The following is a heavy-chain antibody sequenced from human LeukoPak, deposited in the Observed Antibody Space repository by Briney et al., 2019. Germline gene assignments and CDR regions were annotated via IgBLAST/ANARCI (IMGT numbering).Heavy chain of an antibody. Sequence: PGGSLRLSRAASVFTFSSYWMSCVRDAPGKGVGWGVNIKQDGSEKYYVDSVKGRFTISRDNAKNSLYLQMNSLRAEDTAVYYCARVESGDYFDYWGQGTLVTVSS. V-gene: IGHV3-7*01. CDR1: VFTFSSYW. D-gene: IGHD2-21*01. J-gene: IGHJ4*02. CDR2: IKQDGSEK. CDR3: ARVESGDYFDY.